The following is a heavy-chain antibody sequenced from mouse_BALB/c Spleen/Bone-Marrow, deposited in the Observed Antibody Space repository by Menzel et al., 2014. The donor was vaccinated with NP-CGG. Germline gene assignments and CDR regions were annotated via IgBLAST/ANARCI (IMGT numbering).Heavy chain of an antibody. V-gene: IGHV5-9-4*01. J-gene: IGHJ2*01. D-gene: IGHD3-1*01. CDR1: GFTFSYYG. CDR3: ARDSSGYFDY. Sequence: EVMLAESGGGLVKPGGSLKLSCAASGFTFSYYGMSWVRQSLEKRLEWVAEISSGGSYTYYPDTVTGRFTISRDNAKNPLYLEMSSLRSEDTAMYYCARDSSGYFDYWGQGTTLTVSS. CDR2: ISSGGSYT.